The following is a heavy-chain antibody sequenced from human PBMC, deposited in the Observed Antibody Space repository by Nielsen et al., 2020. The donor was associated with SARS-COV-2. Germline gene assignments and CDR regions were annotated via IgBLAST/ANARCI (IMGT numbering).Heavy chain of an antibody. CDR2: ISWNSGSI. CDR3: AKDRYYYDSSGSSNAFDI. D-gene: IGHD3-22*01. CDR1: GFTFDDYA. Sequence: GGSLRLSCAASGFTFDDYAMHWVRQAPGKGLEWVSGISWNSGSIGYADSVKGRFTISRDNAKNSLYLQMNGLRAEDTALYYCAKDRYYYDSSGSSNAFDIWGQGTMVTVSS. V-gene: IGHV3-9*01. J-gene: IGHJ3*02.